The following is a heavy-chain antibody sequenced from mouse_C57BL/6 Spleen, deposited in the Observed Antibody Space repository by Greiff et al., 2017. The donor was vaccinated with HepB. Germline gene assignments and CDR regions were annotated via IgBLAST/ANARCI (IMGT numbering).Heavy chain of an antibody. CDR2: IYPGDGDT. CDR1: GYAFSSSW. J-gene: IGHJ4*01. D-gene: IGHD1-1*01. V-gene: IGHV1-82*01. CDR3: ALYYYGSRGAMDY. Sequence: VQLQQSGPELVKPGASVKISCKASGYAFSSSWMNWVKQRPGKGLEWIGRIYPGDGDTNYNGKFKGKATLTADKSSSTAYMQLSSLTSEDSAVYFCALYYYGSRGAMDYWGQGTSVTVSS.